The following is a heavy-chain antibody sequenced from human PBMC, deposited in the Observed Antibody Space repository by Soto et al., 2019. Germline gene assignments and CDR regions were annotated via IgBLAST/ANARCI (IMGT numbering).Heavy chain of an antibody. V-gene: IGHV1-69*13. CDR3: ARGIHYYDSSGASTGVVY. D-gene: IGHD3-22*01. Sequence: GASVKVSCKASGGTFSSYAISWVRQAPGQGLEWMGGIIPIFGTANYAQKFQGRVTITADESTSTAYMELSSLRSEDTAVYYCARGIHYYDSSGASTGVVYWGQGTLVTVSS. J-gene: IGHJ4*02. CDR1: GGTFSSYA. CDR2: IIPIFGTA.